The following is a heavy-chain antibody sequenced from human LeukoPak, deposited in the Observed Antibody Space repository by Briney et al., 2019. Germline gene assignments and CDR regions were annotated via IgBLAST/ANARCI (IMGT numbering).Heavy chain of an antibody. CDR1: GFTFSSYW. Sequence: GGSLRLSCAASGFTFSSYWMHWVRQVLGKGLVWVSRINSDGSSTSYADSVKGRFTISRDNAKNTLYPQMNSLRAEDTAVYYCARCEVGSWYDYFGYWGQGTLVTVSS. D-gene: IGHD6-13*01. V-gene: IGHV3-74*01. CDR3: ARCEVGSWYDYFGY. CDR2: INSDGSST. J-gene: IGHJ4*02.